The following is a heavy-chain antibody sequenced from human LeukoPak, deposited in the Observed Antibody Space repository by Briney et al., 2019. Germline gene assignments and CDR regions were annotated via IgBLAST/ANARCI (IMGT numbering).Heavy chain of an antibody. V-gene: IGHV2-5*02. D-gene: IGHD4-23*01. CDR3: AAHRVVTGRFDY. CDR1: GFSVSTRGVG. J-gene: IGHJ4*02. CDR2: IFWDDDK. Sequence: SGPTLVNPTQTLTLTCTLSGFSVSTRGVGVGWIRQPPGKALEWLALIFWDDDKRYSPSLKTRLTITKDTSKNQVVLTMTNMDPVDTATYYCAAHRVVTGRFDYWGQGTLVTVSS.